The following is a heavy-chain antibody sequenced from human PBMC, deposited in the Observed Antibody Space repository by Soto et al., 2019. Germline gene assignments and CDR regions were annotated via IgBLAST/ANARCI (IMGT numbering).Heavy chain of an antibody. CDR1: GDSMTRGSYY. CDR3: ARVHYSSSGYYYYYMDV. CDR2: IYYSGST. V-gene: IGHV4-31*11. J-gene: IGHJ6*03. D-gene: IGHD6-6*01. Sequence: PSETLSLTCVVSGDSMTRGSYYWSWIRQPPGKGLEWIGYIYYSGSTYYNPSLKSRVTISVDTSKNQFSLKLSSVTAADTAVYYCARVHYSSSGYYYYYMDVWGKGTTVTVSS.